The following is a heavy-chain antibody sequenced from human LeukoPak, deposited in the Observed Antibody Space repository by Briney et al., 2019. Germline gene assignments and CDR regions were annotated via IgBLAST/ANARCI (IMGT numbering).Heavy chain of an antibody. CDR2: INHSGST. Sequence: NSSETQSLTCAGYGGSFSGYYWSWIRQPPGKGLEWIGEINHSGSTNYNPSLKSRVTISVDTSKNQFSLKLSSVTAADTAVYYCARGGAVLWFGGNNWFDPWGQGTLVTVSS. V-gene: IGHV4-34*01. D-gene: IGHD3-10*01. CDR1: GGSFSGYY. CDR3: ARGGAVLWFGGNNWFDP. J-gene: IGHJ5*02.